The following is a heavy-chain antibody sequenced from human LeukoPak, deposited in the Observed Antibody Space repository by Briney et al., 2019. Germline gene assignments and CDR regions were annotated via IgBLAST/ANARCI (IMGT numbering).Heavy chain of an antibody. CDR1: GYTFTGYY. CDR2: INPDSGGT. D-gene: IGHD3-10*01. V-gene: IGHV1-2*02. J-gene: IGHJ5*02. Sequence: EASVKVSCKPSGYTFTGYYMHWVRQAPGQGLEWMGWINPDSGGTKYAQKFQGRVTMTRDTSISTAYMELSRLRSDDTAVYYCARDLFGSGTYYPNWFDPWGQGTLVTVSS. CDR3: ARDLFGSGTYYPNWFDP.